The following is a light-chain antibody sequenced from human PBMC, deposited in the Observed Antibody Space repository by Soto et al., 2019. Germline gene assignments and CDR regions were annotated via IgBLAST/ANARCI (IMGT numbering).Light chain of an antibody. CDR2: DTS. Sequence: DIQMTQSPSTLSASVGDRVSITCRASQSISSWLAGYQQKPGKAPQLLLYDTSNLERGVPSRFSGSGSRTEFTLTISLLQPDDFATYYCQQYNTYSRTFGQGTKVEIK. J-gene: IGKJ1*01. CDR1: QSISSW. CDR3: QQYNTYSRT. V-gene: IGKV1-5*01.